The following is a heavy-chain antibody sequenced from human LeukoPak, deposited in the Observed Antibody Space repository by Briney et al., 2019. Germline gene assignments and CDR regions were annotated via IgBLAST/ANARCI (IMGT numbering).Heavy chain of an antibody. CDR1: GYSITSGFY. CDR3: ARGSSWYQTNFDY. D-gene: IGHD6-13*01. CDR2: MYHRGTS. J-gene: IGHJ4*02. Sequence: ASETLSLTCTVSGYSITSGFYWGWIRQSPGKGLEWIGSMYHRGTSYYNPSLKSRVTISVDTSKNQFSLKLSSVTAADTAVYYCARGSSWYQTNFDYWGQGTLVTVSS. V-gene: IGHV4-38-2*02.